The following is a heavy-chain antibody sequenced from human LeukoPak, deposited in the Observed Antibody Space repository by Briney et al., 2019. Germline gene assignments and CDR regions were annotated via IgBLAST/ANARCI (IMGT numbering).Heavy chain of an antibody. CDR3: ATQGAGSSDYFYY. D-gene: IGHD3-10*01. CDR1: GYTFTGYY. Sequence: ASVKVSCKASGYTFTGYYMHWVRQAPGHGLECMGWINPNSGGTNYAQKLQGRVTMTRDTSISTAYMEVSRLRSDATAVYYCATQGAGSSDYFYYCGQGTLGTVSS. CDR2: INPNSGGT. J-gene: IGHJ4*02. V-gene: IGHV1-2*02.